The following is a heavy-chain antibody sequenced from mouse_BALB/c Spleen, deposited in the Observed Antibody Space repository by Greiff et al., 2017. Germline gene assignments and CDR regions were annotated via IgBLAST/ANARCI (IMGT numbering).Heavy chain of an antibody. D-gene: IGHD1-1*01. J-gene: IGHJ3*01. CDR3: ARVPNYYGSSPFAY. V-gene: IGHV5-17*02. Sequence: EVQRVESGGGLVQPGGSRKLSCAASGFTFSSFGMHWVRQAPEKGLEWVAYISSGSSTIYYADTVKGRFTISRDNPKNTLFLQMTSLRSEDTAMYYCARVPNYYGSSPFAYWGQGTLVTVSA. CDR1: GFTFSSFG. CDR2: ISSGSSTI.